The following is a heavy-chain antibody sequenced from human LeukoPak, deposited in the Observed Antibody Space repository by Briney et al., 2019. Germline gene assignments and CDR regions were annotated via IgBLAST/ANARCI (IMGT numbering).Heavy chain of an antibody. CDR3: ARGEDYKSSRFDP. J-gene: IGHJ5*02. V-gene: IGHV4-59*11. CDR1: GGSITSHY. D-gene: IGHD4-11*01. CDR2: IYYSGTI. Sequence: SETLFLTCTVSGGSITSHYWNWIRQTPGKGLEWIGYIYYSGTIKYNPSLKSRVTISLDTSKNQFSLNLASVTAADTAVYYCARGEDYKSSRFDPWGQGTLVTVSS.